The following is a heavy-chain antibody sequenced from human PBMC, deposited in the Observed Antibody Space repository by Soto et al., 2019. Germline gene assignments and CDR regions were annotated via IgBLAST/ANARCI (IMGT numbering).Heavy chain of an antibody. D-gene: IGHD4-4*01. V-gene: IGHV5-10-1*01. CDR1: GYIFTSYF. CDR3: ARTVLNGMEV. Sequence: PGDSLNISCKFSGYIFTSYFIIFVRQMPGKGLEWMGRIDPSDSYTNYSPSFQGHVTISADKSISTAYLQWSSLKASDTAMYYCARTVLNGMEVWGQRTTVTVSS. J-gene: IGHJ6*01. CDR2: IDPSDSYT.